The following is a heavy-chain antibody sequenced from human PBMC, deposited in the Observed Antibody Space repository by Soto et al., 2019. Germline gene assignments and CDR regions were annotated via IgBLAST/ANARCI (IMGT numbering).Heavy chain of an antibody. CDR2: VSAGAYNI. CDR3: AKDPTSSFYTSAWYPF. CDR1: GFTFASYA. Sequence: GGSLRLSCAASGFTFASYAMSWVRQAPGKGLEWVSSVSAGAYNIFYADSVEGRFTISRDNSNNTLYLQMNSLRAEDTAIYYCAKDPTSSFYTSAWYPFWGQGTLVTVSS. J-gene: IGHJ4*02. D-gene: IGHD6-19*01. V-gene: IGHV3-23*01.